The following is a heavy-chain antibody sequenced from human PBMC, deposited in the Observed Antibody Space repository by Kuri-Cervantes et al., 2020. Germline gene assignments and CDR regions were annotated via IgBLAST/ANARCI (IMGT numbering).Heavy chain of an antibody. J-gene: IGHJ3*02. CDR2: IYYSGST. CDR1: GGSISSYY. CDR3: ARDCSSTSCYFGAFDI. D-gene: IGHD2-2*01. Sequence: SETLSPTWTVSGGSISSYYWSWFRQPPGKGLEWIGYIYYSGSTNYNPSLKSRVTISVDTSKNQFSLKLSSVTAADTAVYYCARDCSSTSCYFGAFDIWGQGTMVTVSS. V-gene: IGHV4-59*01.